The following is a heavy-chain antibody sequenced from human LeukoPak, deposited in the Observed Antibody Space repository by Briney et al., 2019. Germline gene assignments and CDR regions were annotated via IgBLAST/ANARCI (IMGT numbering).Heavy chain of an antibody. D-gene: IGHD4-17*01. CDR3: AKDPYGDYVRYFDY. CDR1: GFTFSSYA. CDR2: ISGSGGST. Sequence: GGSLRLSCAASGFTFSSYAMSWVRQAPGKGPEWVSAISGSGGSTYYADSVKGRFTISRDNSKNTLYLQMNSLRAEDTAVYYCAKDPYGDYVRYFDYWGQGTLVTVSS. J-gene: IGHJ4*02. V-gene: IGHV3-23*01.